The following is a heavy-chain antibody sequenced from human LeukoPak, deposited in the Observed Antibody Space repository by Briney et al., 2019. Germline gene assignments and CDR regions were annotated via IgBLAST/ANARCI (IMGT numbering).Heavy chain of an antibody. J-gene: IGHJ4*02. D-gene: IGHD2/OR15-2a*01. V-gene: IGHV3-30*01. CDR3: AREGDRHFTFDY. Sequence: GGSLRLSCAASGSTFSGHLLHWVRQAPGKGLEWVGGTAYDGAEKYYADSVRGRFTISRDNSKSTVYLEMNSLRPEDAAVYYCAREGDRHFTFDYWGRGTLVTVSS. CDR2: TAYDGAEK. CDR1: GSTFSGHL.